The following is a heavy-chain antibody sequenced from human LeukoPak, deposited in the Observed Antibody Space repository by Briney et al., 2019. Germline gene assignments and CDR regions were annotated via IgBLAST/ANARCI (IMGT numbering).Heavy chain of an antibody. Sequence: SETLSLTCAVYGGSFSGYYWSWIRQPPGKGLEWIGEINHSGSTNYNPSLKSRVTMSVDTSKNQFSLKLSSVTAADTAVYYCARGKRNTYYYDSSGSFDYWGQGTLVTVSS. CDR3: ARGKRNTYYYDSSGSFDY. CDR2: INHSGST. CDR1: GGSFSGYY. V-gene: IGHV4-34*01. D-gene: IGHD3-22*01. J-gene: IGHJ4*02.